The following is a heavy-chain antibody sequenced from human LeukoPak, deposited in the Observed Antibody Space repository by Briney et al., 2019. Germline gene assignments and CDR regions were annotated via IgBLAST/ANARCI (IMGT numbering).Heavy chain of an antibody. CDR2: ISGSGGST. J-gene: IGHJ6*03. CDR3: ARDPYSGGYGAYYYYYMDV. V-gene: IGHV3-23*01. CDR1: GFTFSSYD. D-gene: IGHD6-19*01. Sequence: GGSLRLSCAASGFTFSSYDMNWVRQAPGKGLEWVSAISGSGGSTDHADSVRGRFTISRDNAENSLYLQMNSLRDEDTAVYYCARDPYSGGYGAYYYYYMDVWGKGTTVTVSS.